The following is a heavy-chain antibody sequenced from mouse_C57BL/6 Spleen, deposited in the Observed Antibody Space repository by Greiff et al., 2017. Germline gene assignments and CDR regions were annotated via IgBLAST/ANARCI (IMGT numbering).Heavy chain of an antibody. CDR2: IFPGSGST. J-gene: IGHJ2*01. CDR3: ARKGALYGSSYYFDY. CDR1: GYTFTDYY. V-gene: IGHV1-75*01. D-gene: IGHD1-1*01. Sequence: QVQLQQSGPELVKPGASVKISCKASGYTFTDYYINWVKQRPGQGLEWIGWIFPGSGSTYYNEKFKGKATLTVDKSSSTAYMLLSSLTSEDSAVYFCARKGALYGSSYYFDYWGQGTTLTVSS.